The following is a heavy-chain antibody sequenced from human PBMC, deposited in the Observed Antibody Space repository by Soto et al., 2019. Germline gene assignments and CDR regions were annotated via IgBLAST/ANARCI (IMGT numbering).Heavy chain of an antibody. V-gene: IGHV3-21*01. Sequence: GGSLRLSCAASGFTFSSYSMNWVRQAPGKGLEWVSSISSSSSYIYYADSVKGRFTISRDNAKNSLYLQMNSLRAEDTVVYYCARGKKDYGLGYFDYWGQGTLVTVSS. CDR1: GFTFSSYS. CDR3: ARGKKDYGLGYFDY. J-gene: IGHJ4*02. CDR2: ISSSSSYI. D-gene: IGHD4-17*01.